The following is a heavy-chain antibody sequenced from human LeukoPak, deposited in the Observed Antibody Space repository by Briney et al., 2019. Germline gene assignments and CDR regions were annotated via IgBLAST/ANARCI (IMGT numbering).Heavy chain of an antibody. CDR1: GGSFSGYY. V-gene: IGHV4-34*01. J-gene: IGHJ4*02. CDR2: INHSGST. Sequence: PSETLSLTCAVYGGSFSGYYWSWIRQPPGKGLEWIGEINHSGSTNYNPSLKSRVTISVDTSNNQFSLKLSSVAAADTAVDYCARDPLPILWFGIFDYWGQGTLVTVSS. D-gene: IGHD3-10*01. CDR3: ARDPLPILWFGIFDY.